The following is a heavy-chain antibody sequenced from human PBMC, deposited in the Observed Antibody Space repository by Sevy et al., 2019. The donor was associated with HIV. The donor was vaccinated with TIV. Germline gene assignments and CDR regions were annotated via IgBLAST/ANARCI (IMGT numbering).Heavy chain of an antibody. CDR2: INTHGTNT. CDR3: ARGPLGGIAAAGNY. J-gene: IGHJ4*02. CDR1: GFTFSRYW. Sequence: GGSLRLSCAASGFTFSRYWMHWVRHAPGKGLVWVSRINTHGTNTIYADYVKGRFTISRDNAKNTLYLQMNSLRAEDTAVYYCARGPLGGIAAAGNYWGQGTLVTVSS. D-gene: IGHD6-13*01. V-gene: IGHV3-74*01.